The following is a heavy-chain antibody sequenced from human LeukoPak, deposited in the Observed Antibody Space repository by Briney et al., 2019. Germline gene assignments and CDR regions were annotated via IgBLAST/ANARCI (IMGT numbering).Heavy chain of an antibody. D-gene: IGHD6-19*01. Sequence: PSETLSLTCTVSGGSISSGGYYWSWIRQPPGKGLEWIGYIYYSGSTNYNPSLKSRVTISVDTSKNQFSLKLSSVTAADTAVYYCARGGSSGPPPFGWGQGTLVTVSS. CDR3: ARGGSSGPPPFG. CDR2: IYYSGST. J-gene: IGHJ4*02. CDR1: GGSISSGGYY. V-gene: IGHV4-61*08.